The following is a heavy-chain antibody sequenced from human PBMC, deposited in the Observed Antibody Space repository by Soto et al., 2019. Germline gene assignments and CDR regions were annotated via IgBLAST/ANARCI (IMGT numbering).Heavy chain of an antibody. D-gene: IGHD1-26*01. V-gene: IGHV3-7*01. CDR2: IKQDGSET. CDR3: AREVRATFDP. Sequence: EVQLVESGGGLVQPGGSLRLSCAASGFTFNTYWMAWVRQAPGKGPEWVASIKQDGSETFYMDSVRGRFTISRDNAKNSLYLQMNSLRAEYMAVYYCAREVRATFDPWGQGTLVTVSS. J-gene: IGHJ5*02. CDR1: GFTFNTYW.